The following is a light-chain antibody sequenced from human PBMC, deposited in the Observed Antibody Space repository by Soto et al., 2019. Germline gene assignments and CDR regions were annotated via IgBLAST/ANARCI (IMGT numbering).Light chain of an antibody. CDR2: DSS. Sequence: DIQMTQSPSTLSASVGDRVTITCRASQSISSWLAWYQQKPGKAPKLLIYDSSSLESGVPSRFSGSGSGTEFTLTISSLQPDDFATYYSQQYNSYPGTFGQGTKLEIK. V-gene: IGKV1-5*01. CDR3: QQYNSYPGT. CDR1: QSISSW. J-gene: IGKJ2*01.